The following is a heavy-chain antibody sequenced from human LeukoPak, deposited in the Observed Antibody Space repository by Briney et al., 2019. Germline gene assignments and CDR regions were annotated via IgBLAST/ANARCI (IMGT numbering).Heavy chain of an antibody. D-gene: IGHD3-22*01. V-gene: IGHV3-30-3*01. CDR2: ISYDGSNE. Sequence: PGGSLRLSCAASGFTLSSYAMHWVRQAPGKGLEWVAVISYDGSNEYYADSVKGRFTISRDNSKNTLHLQMNSLRAEDTAIYYCARDQRYYYDTSGQDYWGQGTLVIVSS. CDR1: GFTLSSYA. CDR3: ARDQRYYYDTSGQDY. J-gene: IGHJ4*02.